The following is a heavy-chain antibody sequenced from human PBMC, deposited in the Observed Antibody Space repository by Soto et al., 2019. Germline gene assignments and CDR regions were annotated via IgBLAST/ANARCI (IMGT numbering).Heavy chain of an antibody. J-gene: IGHJ4*02. V-gene: IGHV4-34*01. CDR3: ARDLALAGNY. Sequence: SETLSLTCAVYGGSFSGYYWSWIRQPPGKGLEWIGEINHSGSTNYNPSLKSRVTISVDTSKNQFSLKLSSVTAADTAVYYCARDLALAGNYWGQGALVTVSS. CDR1: GGSFSGYY. D-gene: IGHD6-19*01. CDR2: INHSGST.